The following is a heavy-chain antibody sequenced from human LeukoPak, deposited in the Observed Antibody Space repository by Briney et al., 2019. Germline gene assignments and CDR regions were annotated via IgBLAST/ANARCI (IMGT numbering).Heavy chain of an antibody. V-gene: IGHV4-34*01. CDR2: INHSGST. CDR1: GGSFSGYY. J-gene: IGHJ4*02. Sequence: SETLSLTCAVYGGSFSGYYWSWIRQPPGKGLEWIGEINHSGSTNYNPSLKSRVTISVDTSKNQFSLKLSSVTAADTAVCYCARGLATGTLFDYWGQGTLVTVSS. CDR3: ARGLATGTLFDY. D-gene: IGHD1-1*01.